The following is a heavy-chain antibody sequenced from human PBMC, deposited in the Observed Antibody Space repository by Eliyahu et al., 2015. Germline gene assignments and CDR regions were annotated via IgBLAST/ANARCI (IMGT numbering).Heavy chain of an antibody. Sequence: EVQLVESGGGLVQPGGSLRLSCAASGFTFXXXAMSWVRQAPRKGXGWVSAISGSGGSTYYADSVKGRFTISRDNSKNTLYLQMNSLRAEDTAVYYCAKTRAVAGIGPGADYWGQGTLVTVSS. CDR3: AKTRAVAGIGPGADY. V-gene: IGHV3-23*04. CDR1: GFTFXXXA. D-gene: IGHD6-19*01. J-gene: IGHJ4*02. CDR2: ISGSGGST.